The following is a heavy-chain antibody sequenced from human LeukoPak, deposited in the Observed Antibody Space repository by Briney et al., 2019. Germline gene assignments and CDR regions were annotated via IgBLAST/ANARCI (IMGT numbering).Heavy chain of an antibody. V-gene: IGHV3-30*02. CDR3: AKESRGYCSGGSCYSGVYYYHMDV. J-gene: IGHJ6*03. D-gene: IGHD2-15*01. CDR2: TRYDGSNK. CDR1: GFNLSSYG. Sequence: GGSLRLSCAASGFNLSSYGMHWVRQAPGKGLEWVTFTRYDGSNKYYADSVKGRFTISRDNSKNTLYLQMNSLRAEDTAVYYCAKESRGYCSGGSCYSGVYYYHMDVWGKGTTVTIS.